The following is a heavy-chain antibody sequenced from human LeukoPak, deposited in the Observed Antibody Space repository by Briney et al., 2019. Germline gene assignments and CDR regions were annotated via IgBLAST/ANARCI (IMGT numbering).Heavy chain of an antibody. D-gene: IGHD6-25*01. V-gene: IGHV4-59*08. Sequence: SETLSLTCTVSGGSISNYYWSWIRQPPGKGLEWIGYIYYSGSTNYNPSLKSRVTISVDTSKNQFSLKLSSVTAADTAVYYCARHAGYSSGPSQDWFDPWGQGTLVTVSS. CDR3: ARHAGYSSGPSQDWFDP. J-gene: IGHJ5*02. CDR2: IYYSGST. CDR1: GGSISNYY.